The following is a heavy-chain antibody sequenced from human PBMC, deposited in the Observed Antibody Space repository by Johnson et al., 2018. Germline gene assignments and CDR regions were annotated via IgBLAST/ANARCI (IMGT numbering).Heavy chain of an antibody. D-gene: IGHD6-6*01. CDR3: ARAESRAVRPSRGWRGDYYYYGMDV. Sequence: VQLVESGAEVKKPGSSVKVSCKASGGTFSSYAISWVRQAPGQGLEWMGGLIPIFGTANYAQKFQGRVTITADESTSTAYMELSSLGTEDTAVYSCARAESRAVRPSRGWRGDYYYYGMDVWGQGTTVTVSS. CDR1: GGTFSSYA. J-gene: IGHJ6*02. CDR2: LIPIFGTA. V-gene: IGHV1-69*01.